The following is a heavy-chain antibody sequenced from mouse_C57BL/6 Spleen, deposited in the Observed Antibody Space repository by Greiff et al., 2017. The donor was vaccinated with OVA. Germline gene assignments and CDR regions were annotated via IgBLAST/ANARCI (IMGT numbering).Heavy chain of an antibody. V-gene: IGHV1-64*01. CDR1: GYTFTSYW. CDR2: IHPNSGST. Sequence: QVQLQQPGAELVKPGASVKLSCKASGYTFTSYWMHWVKQRPGQGLEWIGMIHPNSGSTNYNEKFKSKATLTVDKSSSTAYTQLSSLTSEDSAVYYCARRGGGYFDYWGQGTTLTVSS. J-gene: IGHJ2*01. CDR3: ARRGGGYFDY.